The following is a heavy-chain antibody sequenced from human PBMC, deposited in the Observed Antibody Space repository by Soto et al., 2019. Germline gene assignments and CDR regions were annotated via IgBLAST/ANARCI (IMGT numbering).Heavy chain of an antibody. V-gene: IGHV4-31*01. Sequence: QVHLQESGPGLVKPSQTLTLSGTVSGGPISSGGYYWTCIRQHPGTGLEVSGHIDHGGSTYYKPPPESPANVSVDTSKNQSTLRVTSVTAAHTAVYYCARIANYNLWSGPQPTDSWGQGTLVPVSS. D-gene: IGHD3-3*01. CDR2: IDHGGST. CDR1: GGPISSGGYY. J-gene: IGHJ5*02. CDR3: ARIANYNLWSGPQPTDS.